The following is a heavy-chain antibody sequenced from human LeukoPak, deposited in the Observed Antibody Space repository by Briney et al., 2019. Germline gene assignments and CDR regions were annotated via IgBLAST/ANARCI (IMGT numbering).Heavy chain of an antibody. Sequence: PGGSLRLSCAASGFTFSDYNMRWIRQAPGKGLEWVSHINWNGNTIGYADSVKGRFTISRDNAKNSVYLQMNSLRAEDTALYYCARGLMGGYPHFDYWGQGTLVTVSS. CDR2: INWNGNTI. CDR1: GFTFSDYN. CDR3: ARGLMGGYPHFDY. J-gene: IGHJ4*02. V-gene: IGHV3-20*04. D-gene: IGHD3-22*01.